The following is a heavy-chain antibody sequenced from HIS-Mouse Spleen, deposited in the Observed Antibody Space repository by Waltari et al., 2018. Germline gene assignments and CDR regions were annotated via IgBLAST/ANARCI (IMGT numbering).Heavy chain of an antibody. V-gene: IGHV3-21*01. D-gene: IGHD1-26*01. Sequence: EWQLVESGGGLVKPGGSLRRPGVASGPTFSCDSINWVRQAPGKGLEWVSSISSSSSYIYYADSVKGRFTISRDNAKNSLYLQMNSLRAEDTAVYYCARGGSYSDLDYWGQGTLVTVSS. CDR2: ISSSSSYI. CDR1: GPTFSCDS. CDR3: ARGGSYSDLDY. J-gene: IGHJ4*02.